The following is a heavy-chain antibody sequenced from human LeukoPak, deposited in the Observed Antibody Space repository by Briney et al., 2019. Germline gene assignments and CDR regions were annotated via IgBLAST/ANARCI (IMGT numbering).Heavy chain of an antibody. J-gene: IGHJ4*02. CDR1: GFTFSNYA. Sequence: PGGSLRLSCAASGFTFSNYAMHWVRQAPGKGLEWVAVISSDGDKKDYADSVKGRFTISRDNSKNTLYLQMNSLRAEDTAVYYCAKRGWGTHSSGWYGGPFDYWGQGTPVTVSS. D-gene: IGHD6-19*01. CDR3: AKRGWGTHSSGWYGGPFDY. CDR2: ISSDGDKK. V-gene: IGHV3-30*18.